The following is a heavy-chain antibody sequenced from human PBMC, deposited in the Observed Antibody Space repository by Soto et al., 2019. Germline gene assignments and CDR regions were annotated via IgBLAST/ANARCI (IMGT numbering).Heavy chain of an antibody. CDR1: GFTFSDYA. Sequence: VQLVESGGGVVQPGRSLRLSCAASGFTFSDYAMHWVRQAPGKGLEWVAVASHDGRNTHYADSVKGRFTISRDSSKNTVSLQMTSLRAEDTAVYYCAKGGRQWRVTSDFSYWGQGALVTVSS. CDR2: ASHDGRNT. V-gene: IGHV3-30*18. J-gene: IGHJ4*02. CDR3: AKGGRQWRVTSDFSY. D-gene: IGHD6-19*01.